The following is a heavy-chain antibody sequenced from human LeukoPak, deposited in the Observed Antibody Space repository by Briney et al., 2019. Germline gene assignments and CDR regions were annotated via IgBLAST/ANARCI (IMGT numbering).Heavy chain of an antibody. D-gene: IGHD3-9*01. Sequence: SQTLSLTCTVSGGSISSGGYYWSWIRQHPGKGLEWIGYIYYSGSTYYNPSLKSRVTISVDTSKNQFSLELSSVTAADTAVYYCARDPDDMYGAFDIWGQGTMVTVSS. CDR2: IYYSGST. CDR1: GGSISSGGYY. V-gene: IGHV4-31*03. J-gene: IGHJ3*02. CDR3: ARDPDDMYGAFDI.